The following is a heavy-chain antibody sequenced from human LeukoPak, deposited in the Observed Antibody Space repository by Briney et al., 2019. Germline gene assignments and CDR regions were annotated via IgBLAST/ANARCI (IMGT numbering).Heavy chain of an antibody. CDR1: GGPFSGYY. Sequence: PSETLSLTCAVYGGPFSGYYWSWIRQPPGKGLEWIGEINHSGSTNYNPSLKSRVTISVDTSKNQFSLKLSSVTAADTAVYYCARDPNGPSKGPQNQKEVVPAAPGPYWGQGTLVTVSS. V-gene: IGHV4-34*01. CDR3: ARDPNGPSKGPQNQKEVVPAAPGPY. D-gene: IGHD2-2*01. J-gene: IGHJ4*02. CDR2: INHSGST.